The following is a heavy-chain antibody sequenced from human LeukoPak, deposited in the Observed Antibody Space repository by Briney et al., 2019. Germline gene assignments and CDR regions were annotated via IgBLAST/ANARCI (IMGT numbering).Heavy chain of an antibody. D-gene: IGHD4-23*01. Sequence: GGSLRLSCAASGFTFSSYAMSWVRQAPGKGLEWVSAISGSGGSTYYADSVKGRFTISRDNSKNTLYLQMNTLRAEETAVYYCAKDLNDGGNSGVYWGQGTLVTVSS. CDR3: AKDLNDGGNSGVY. J-gene: IGHJ4*02. CDR1: GFTFSSYA. V-gene: IGHV3-23*01. CDR2: ISGSGGST.